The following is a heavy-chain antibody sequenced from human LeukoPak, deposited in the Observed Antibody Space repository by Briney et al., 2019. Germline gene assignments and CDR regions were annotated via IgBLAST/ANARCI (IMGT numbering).Heavy chain of an antibody. J-gene: IGHJ6*02. CDR2: ISYDGSNK. V-gene: IGHV3-30*18. CDR3: AKDSGYSYGYGMDV. CDR1: GFTFSSYG. Sequence: GRSLRLSCAASGFTFSSYGMHWVRQAPGKGPEWVAVISYDGSNKYYADSVKGRFTISRDNSKNTLYLQMNSLRAEDTAVYYCAKDSGYSYGYGMDVWGQGTTVTVSS. D-gene: IGHD5-18*01.